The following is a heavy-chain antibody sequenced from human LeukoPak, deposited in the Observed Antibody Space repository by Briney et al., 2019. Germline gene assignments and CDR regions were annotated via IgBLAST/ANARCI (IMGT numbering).Heavy chain of an antibody. D-gene: IGHD5-18*01. Sequence: GGSLRLSCAASGFTFSSYEMNWVRQAPGKGLEWVSYISSSGTTIYYADSVKGRFTISRDNSKNTLYLQMNSLRAEDTAVYYCAREGDTATLDYWGQGTLVTVSS. V-gene: IGHV3-48*03. CDR3: AREGDTATLDY. CDR2: ISSSGTTI. J-gene: IGHJ4*02. CDR1: GFTFSSYE.